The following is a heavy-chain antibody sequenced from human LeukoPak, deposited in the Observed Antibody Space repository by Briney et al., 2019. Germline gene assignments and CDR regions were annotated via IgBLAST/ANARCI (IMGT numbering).Heavy chain of an antibody. CDR3: AKARPTVTTGLIDY. D-gene: IGHD4-11*01. Sequence: PGGSLRLSCAASGFTFSNNAMTWVRQAPGRGLEWVSTITGSDDRTYYADSVRGRFTISRDYSKNTVHLQLNSLRAEDTAVYYCAKARPTVTTGLIDYWGQGTLVTVSS. J-gene: IGHJ4*02. CDR2: ITGSDDRT. V-gene: IGHV3-23*01. CDR1: GFTFSNNA.